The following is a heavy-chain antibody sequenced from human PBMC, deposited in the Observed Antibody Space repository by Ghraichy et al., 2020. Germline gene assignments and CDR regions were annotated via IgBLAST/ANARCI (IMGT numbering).Heavy chain of an antibody. CDR3: AKDNAGVFYDSSGYYGAFDV. V-gene: IGHV3-23*01. CDR2: ISGSGGDT. CDR1: RFTLTNYA. J-gene: IGHJ3*01. D-gene: IGHD3-22*01. Sequence: GGSLRLSCAASRFTLTNYAMSWVRQAPGKGLEWISGISGSGGDTYNADSVKGRFTISRDNSKNTLYLQMNSLRAEDTAVYYCAKDNAGVFYDSSGYYGAFDVWGQGAMVTVSS.